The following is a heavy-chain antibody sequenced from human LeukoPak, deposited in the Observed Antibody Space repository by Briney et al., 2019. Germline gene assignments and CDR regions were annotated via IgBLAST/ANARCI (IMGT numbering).Heavy chain of an antibody. CDR3: ARDNSIRQWLANYYYYYYMDV. CDR2: IKQDGSEK. J-gene: IGHJ6*03. V-gene: IGHV3-7*01. CDR1: GFTLSSYW. D-gene: IGHD6-19*01. Sequence: GGSLRLSCAASGFTLSSYWMSWVRQAPGKGLQWVANIKQDGSEKYYVDSVKGRFTISRDNAKNSLYLQMSSLRAEDTAVYYCARDNSIRQWLANYYYYYYMDVWGKGTTVTVSS.